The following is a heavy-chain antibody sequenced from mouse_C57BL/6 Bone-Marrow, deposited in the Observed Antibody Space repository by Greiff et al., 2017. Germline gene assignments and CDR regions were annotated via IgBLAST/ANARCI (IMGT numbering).Heavy chain of an antibody. CDR2: ISSGSSTI. CDR1: GFTFSDYG. D-gene: IGHD2-4*01. V-gene: IGHV5-17*01. J-gene: IGHJ4*01. CDR3: ARDDYDVDYYAMDY. Sequence: EVTLVESGGGLVKPGGSLKLSCAASGFTFSDYGMHWVRQAPEKGLEWVAYISSGSSTIYYADTVQGRFPISRDNANTTLFLQMTSLRSENTGMYYSARDDYDVDYYAMDYGGQGTSGTVAS.